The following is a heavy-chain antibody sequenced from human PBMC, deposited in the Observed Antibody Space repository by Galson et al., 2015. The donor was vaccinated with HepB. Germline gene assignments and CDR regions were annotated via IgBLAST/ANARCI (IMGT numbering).Heavy chain of an antibody. CDR1: GGTVNSYA. Sequence: SVKVSCKASGGTVNSYAINWVRQAPGQGLEWMGRIIPMSGSANYAQIFQDRVTITADESTTTAYMELSSLTSEDTAIYYCAKESDYYFENWGQGSLVTVSS. J-gene: IGHJ4*02. CDR2: IIPMSGSA. D-gene: IGHD3-3*01. CDR3: AKESDYYFEN. V-gene: IGHV1-69*13.